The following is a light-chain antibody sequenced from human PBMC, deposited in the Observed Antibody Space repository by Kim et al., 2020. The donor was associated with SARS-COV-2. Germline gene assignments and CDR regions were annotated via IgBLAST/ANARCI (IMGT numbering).Light chain of an antibody. CDR3: QTWGTGIRVV. CDR1: SGHRNYA. CDR2: LNSDGSH. J-gene: IGLJ2*01. V-gene: IGLV4-69*01. Sequence: VKLTCTLRSGHRNYAIAWHQLQPEKGPRYLMQLNSDGSHNKGDGIPDRFSGSSSGAERYLTIASLQSEDEADYYCQTWGTGIRVVFGGGTQLTVL.